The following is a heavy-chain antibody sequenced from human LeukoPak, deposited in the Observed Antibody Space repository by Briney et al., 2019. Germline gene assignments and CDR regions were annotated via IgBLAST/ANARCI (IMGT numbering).Heavy chain of an antibody. J-gene: IGHJ4*02. CDR3: ARGQYSSPFFDY. CDR1: GGSISSYY. CDR2: IYYSGST. Sequence: PSETLSLTCTVSGGSISSYYWSWIRQPPGKGLGWIGYIYYSGSTNYNPSLKSRVTISVDTSKNQFSLKLSSVTAADTAVYYCARGQYSSPFFDYWGQGTLVTVSS. D-gene: IGHD6-6*01. V-gene: IGHV4-59*01.